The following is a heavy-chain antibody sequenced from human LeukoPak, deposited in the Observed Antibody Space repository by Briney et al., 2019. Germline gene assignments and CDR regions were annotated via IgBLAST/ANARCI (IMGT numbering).Heavy chain of an antibody. D-gene: IGHD2-2*01. J-gene: IGHJ4*02. V-gene: IGHV4-4*07. CDR2: IYTSGST. CDR1: GGSISSYY. CDR3: ARVICSSTSCYPPDY. Sequence: SETLSLTCTVSGGSISSYYWSWIRQPAGKGLEWIGRIYTSGSTNYNPSLKSRVTMSVDTSKNQSSLKLSSVTAADTAVYYCARVICSSTSCYPPDYWGQGTLVTVSS.